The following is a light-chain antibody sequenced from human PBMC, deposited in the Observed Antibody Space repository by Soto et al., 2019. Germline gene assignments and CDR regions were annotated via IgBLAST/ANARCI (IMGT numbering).Light chain of an antibody. CDR2: WAS. Sequence: DIVMTQSPDSLAVSLGERATINCKSSQSVLYNSNNKNYLAWYQQKPGQPPKLLIYWASTRESGVPDRFSGSGSGTDFTLTISRLQAEDVALYYCQQYYRPWTFGQGTKVEIK. CDR1: QSVLYNSNNKNY. CDR3: QQYYRPWT. V-gene: IGKV4-1*01. J-gene: IGKJ1*01.